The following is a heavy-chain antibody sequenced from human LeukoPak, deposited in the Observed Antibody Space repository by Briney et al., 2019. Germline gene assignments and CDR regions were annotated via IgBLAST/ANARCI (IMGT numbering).Heavy chain of an antibody. J-gene: IGHJ4*02. CDR2: IKSDGSST. Sequence: SGGSLRLSCAASGFTFGSYWMHWVRQAPGKGLVWVPRIKSDGSSTNYADSVKGRFTISRDNAKNTLYLQMNSLRADDTAVYYCARDSASYYHDYWGQGTLVTVSS. CDR1: GFTFGSYW. D-gene: IGHD3-10*01. V-gene: IGHV3-74*01. CDR3: ARDSASYYHDY.